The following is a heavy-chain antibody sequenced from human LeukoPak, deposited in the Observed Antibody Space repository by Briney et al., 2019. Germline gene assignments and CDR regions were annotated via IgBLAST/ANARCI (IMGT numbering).Heavy chain of an antibody. J-gene: IGHJ4*02. CDR1: GGSISSYY. D-gene: IGHD6-6*01. Sequence: SETLSLTCTVSGGSISSYYWSWIRQPPGKGLEWIEYIYYTGSTNYNPSLKSRVTISVDTSKNQFSLKLSSVTAADTAVYYCARGTRSSSWGVYWGQGTLVTVSS. V-gene: IGHV4-59*01. CDR3: ARGTRSSSWGVY. CDR2: IYYTGST.